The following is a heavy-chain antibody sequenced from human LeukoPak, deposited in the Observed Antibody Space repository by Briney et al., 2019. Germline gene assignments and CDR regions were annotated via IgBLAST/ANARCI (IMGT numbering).Heavy chain of an antibody. CDR1: GYTFTSYG. V-gene: IGHV1-18*01. D-gene: IGHD3-22*01. CDR3: ARHPDSSGYYYLDY. Sequence: ASVKVSCKVSGYTFTSYGISWVRQAPGQRLERMGWISAYNGNTNYAQKLQGRVTMTTDTSTSTAYMELSSLRSEDTAVYYCARHPDSSGYYYLDYWGQGTLVTVSS. CDR2: ISAYNGNT. J-gene: IGHJ4*02.